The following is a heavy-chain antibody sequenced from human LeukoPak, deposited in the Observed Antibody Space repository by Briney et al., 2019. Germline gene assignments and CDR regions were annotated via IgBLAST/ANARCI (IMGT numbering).Heavy chain of an antibody. J-gene: IGHJ3*02. CDR2: ISSSSSYI. V-gene: IGHV3-21*01. Sequence: PGGSLRLSCAASGFTFSSYSMNWVRQAPGKGLEWVSSISSSSSYIYYADSVKGRFTISRDNAKNSLYLQMNSLRAEDTAVYYCARPDLGEQTHDAFDIWGQGTMVTVSS. CDR3: ARPDLGEQTHDAFDI. CDR1: GFTFSSYS. D-gene: IGHD3-16*01.